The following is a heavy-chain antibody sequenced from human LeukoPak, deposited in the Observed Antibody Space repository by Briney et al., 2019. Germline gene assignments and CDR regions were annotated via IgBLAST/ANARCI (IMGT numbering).Heavy chain of an antibody. CDR1: GYTFTGYY. CDR2: ISPNSGGT. CDR3: ARDSQEWSSGDAFDI. J-gene: IGHJ3*02. Sequence: ASVKVSCKASGYTFTGYYMHWVRQAPGQGLEWMGWISPNSGGTNYAQKFQGWVTMTRDTSISTAYMELSRLRSDDTAVYYCARDSQEWSSGDAFDIWGQGTMVTVSS. V-gene: IGHV1-2*04. D-gene: IGHD3-22*01.